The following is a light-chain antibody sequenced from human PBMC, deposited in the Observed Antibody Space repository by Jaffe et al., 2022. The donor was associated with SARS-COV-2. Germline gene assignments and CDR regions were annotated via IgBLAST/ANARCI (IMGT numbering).Light chain of an antibody. V-gene: IGLV2-14*01. CDR3: SSYTSRSRV. CDR1: SSDTGGYNY. CDR2: DVS. J-gene: IGLJ2*01. Sequence: QSALTQPASVSGSPGQSITISCTGTSSDTGGYNYVSWYQQHPGKAPKLMIYDVSYRPSGVSNRFSGSKSGNTASLTISGLQAEDEADYYCSSYTSRSRVFGGGTKLTVL.